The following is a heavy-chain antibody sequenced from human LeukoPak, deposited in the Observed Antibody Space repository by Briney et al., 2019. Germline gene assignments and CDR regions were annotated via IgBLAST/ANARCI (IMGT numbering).Heavy chain of an antibody. CDR3: AKQKWFGELCLDY. Sequence: GGSLRLSCAVSGFTVSSYYMSWVRQAPGKGLEWVSVIYSDGSTYYADSVKGRFAISRDNSKNTLYLQMNSLRAEDTAVYYCAKQKWFGELCLDYWGQGTLVTVSS. CDR1: GFTVSSYY. D-gene: IGHD3-10*01. J-gene: IGHJ4*02. V-gene: IGHV3-66*02. CDR2: IYSDGST.